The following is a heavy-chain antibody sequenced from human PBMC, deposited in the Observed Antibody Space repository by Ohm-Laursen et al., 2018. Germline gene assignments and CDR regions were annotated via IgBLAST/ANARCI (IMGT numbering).Heavy chain of an antibody. V-gene: IGHV1-69*06. D-gene: IGHD3-22*01. CDR1: GGTFSSYA. CDR2: IIPIFGTA. J-gene: IGHJ3*02. Sequence: SVKASCKAYGGTFSSYAISWVRQAPGQGLEWMGGIIPIFGTANYAQKFQGRVTITADKSTSTAYMELSSLRSEDTAVYYCARGRGITMIVVAPDAFDIWGQGTMVTVSS. CDR3: ARGRGITMIVVAPDAFDI.